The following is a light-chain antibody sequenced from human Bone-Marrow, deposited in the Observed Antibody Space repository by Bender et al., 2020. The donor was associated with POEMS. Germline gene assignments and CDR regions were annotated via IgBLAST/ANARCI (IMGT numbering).Light chain of an antibody. V-gene: IGLV2-14*01. J-gene: IGLJ3*02. CDR3: QSYDNSLGGWV. CDR1: SSDVGRYDF. CDR2: EGS. Sequence: QSALTQPASVSGSPGQSITISCTGTSSDVGRYDFVSWYQVHPGKAPKLIIYEGSKRPSGVSNRFSGSKSGTSASLAITGLQAEDEGDYYCQSYDNSLGGWVFGGGTKLTVL.